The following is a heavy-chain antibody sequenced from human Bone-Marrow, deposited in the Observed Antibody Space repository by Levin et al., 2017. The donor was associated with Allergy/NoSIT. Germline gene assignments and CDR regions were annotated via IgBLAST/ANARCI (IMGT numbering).Heavy chain of an antibody. V-gene: IGHV3-15*07. CDR3: TTLWTPVGFDS. CDR1: GFTFGKAW. Sequence: PGGSLRLSCAASGFTFGKAWMNWVRQAPGKGLEWVGRIISRADGGATDYAAPVRGRFTMSRDDSENMLYLQMNSLKTDDTAVYYCTTLWTPVGFDSWGQGTLVTVSS. D-gene: IGHD1-26*01. J-gene: IGHJ4*02. CDR2: IISRADGGAT.